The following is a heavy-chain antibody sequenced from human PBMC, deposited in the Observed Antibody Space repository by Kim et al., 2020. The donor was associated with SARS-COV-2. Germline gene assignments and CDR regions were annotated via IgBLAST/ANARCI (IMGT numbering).Heavy chain of an antibody. J-gene: IGHJ6*02. V-gene: IGHV4-59*01. CDR3: ARGGAGSRGGMDV. D-gene: IGHD1-26*01. CDR2: IYYSGST. CDR1: GGSISSYY. Sequence: SETLSLTCTVSGGSISSYYWSWIRQPPGKGLEWIGYIYYSGSTNYNPSLKSRVTISVDTSKNQFSLKLSSVTAADTAVYYCARGGAGSRGGMDVWGQGTTVTVSS.